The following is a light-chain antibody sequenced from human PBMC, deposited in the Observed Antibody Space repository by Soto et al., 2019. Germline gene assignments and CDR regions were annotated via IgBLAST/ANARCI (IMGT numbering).Light chain of an antibody. Sequence: QSVLTQPASVSGSPGQSITTSCTGTSSDIGYYNYVSWYQQHPGKAPKLMIYEVSNRPSGVSNRFSGSKSGNTASLTISGLQAEDEANYYCSSYTTTSPVVFGGGTKLTVL. J-gene: IGLJ2*01. CDR1: SSDIGYYNY. CDR2: EVS. V-gene: IGLV2-14*01. CDR3: SSYTTTSPVV.